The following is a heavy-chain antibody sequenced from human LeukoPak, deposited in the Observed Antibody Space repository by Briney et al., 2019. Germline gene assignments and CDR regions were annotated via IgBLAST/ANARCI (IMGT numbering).Heavy chain of an antibody. CDR1: GFSLSTSGVG. J-gene: IGHJ4*02. CDR3: AHDSPGNYGFDY. Sequence: SGPTLVNPTQTLTLTCTFSGFSLSTSGVGGAWIRQPPGKALEWLALIYGNDDKRYSPSLKNRLTITKDTSKHQVVLTMTNMDPVDTATYYCAHDSPGNYGFDYWGQGALVTVSS. CDR2: IYGNDDK. D-gene: IGHD3-10*01. V-gene: IGHV2-5*01.